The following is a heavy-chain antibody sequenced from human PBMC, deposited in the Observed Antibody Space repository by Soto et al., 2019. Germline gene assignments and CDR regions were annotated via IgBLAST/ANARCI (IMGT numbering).Heavy chain of an antibody. Sequence: VASVKVSCKASGYTFTGHYIHWVRQAPEQGPEWMGEIGPESGATRYAQKFQGRVTMTRDTSITTVYMELKNLSPDDTAVYYCGRGRSGQIVVFYWGQGPPVTVSS. J-gene: IGHJ4*02. CDR3: GRGRSGQIVVFY. CDR2: IGPESGAT. V-gene: IGHV1-2*02. CDR1: GYTFTGHY. D-gene: IGHD1-26*01.